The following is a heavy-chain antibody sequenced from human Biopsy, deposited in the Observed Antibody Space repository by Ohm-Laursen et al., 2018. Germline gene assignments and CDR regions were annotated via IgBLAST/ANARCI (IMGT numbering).Heavy chain of an antibody. V-gene: IGHV4-38-2*02. CDR3: ARVAGGYAYYYGMDD. CDR2: IYYDGIT. J-gene: IGHJ6*02. Sequence: SQTLSLTCTVSGYSVTNDYYWGWIRQPPGKGLEWIGNIYYDGITYYNPSLKSRVAMSVDTSKNQFSLRLTSVTAADTAVYYCARVAGGYAYYYGMDDWGQGTTVTVSS. D-gene: IGHD5-12*01. CDR1: GYSVTNDYY.